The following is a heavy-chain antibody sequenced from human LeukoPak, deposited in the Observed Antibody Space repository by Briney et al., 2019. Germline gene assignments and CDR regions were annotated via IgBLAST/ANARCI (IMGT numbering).Heavy chain of an antibody. J-gene: IGHJ4*02. Sequence: GGSLRLSCAASGFTFSSYWMHWVRQAPGKGLVWVSRINSDGSSTSYADSVKGRFTISRDNAKNTLYLQMNSLRAEDTAVYYCATVSYSSGWRVIDYWGQGTLVTVSS. CDR1: GFTFSSYW. CDR2: INSDGSST. V-gene: IGHV3-74*01. D-gene: IGHD6-19*01. CDR3: ATVSYSSGWRVIDY.